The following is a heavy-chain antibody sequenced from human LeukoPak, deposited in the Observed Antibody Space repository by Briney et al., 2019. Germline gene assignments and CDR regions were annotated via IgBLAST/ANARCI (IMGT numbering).Heavy chain of an antibody. V-gene: IGHV3-21*01. CDR2: ISSSSSYI. CDR3: ARTNSSGWLADYYYYYGMDV. Sequence: GGSLRLSCAASGFTFSSYSMNWVRQAPGKGLEWVSSISSSSSYIYYADSAKGRFTISRDNAKNSLYLQMNSLRAEDTAVYYCARTNSSGWLADYYYYYGMDVWGQGTTVTVSS. CDR1: GFTFSSYS. D-gene: IGHD6-19*01. J-gene: IGHJ6*02.